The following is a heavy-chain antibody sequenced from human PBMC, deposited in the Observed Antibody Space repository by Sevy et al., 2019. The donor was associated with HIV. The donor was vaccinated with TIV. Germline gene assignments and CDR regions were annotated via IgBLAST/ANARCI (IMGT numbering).Heavy chain of an antibody. V-gene: IGHV4-59*01. CDR1: GGSITNYY. Sequence: SETLSLTCTVSGGSITNYYWSWIRQPPGKGLEWIGFSGSTNYNPSLKTRVTTSVDTSKNQFSLKLSSVTAADTAIYYCARGGPNQHQLDYFDYWGQGTLVTVSS. CDR3: ARGGPNQHQLDYFDY. CDR2: SGST. J-gene: IGHJ4*02. D-gene: IGHD1-1*01.